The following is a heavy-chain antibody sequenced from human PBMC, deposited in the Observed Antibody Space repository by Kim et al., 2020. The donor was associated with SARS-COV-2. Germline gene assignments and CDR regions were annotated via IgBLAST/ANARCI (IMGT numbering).Heavy chain of an antibody. Sequence: NPALESRGTIAVDTSKNQFSLKLSSVTAADTAVYYCARHGRNNTPFWFDPWGQGTLVTVSS. J-gene: IGHJ5*02. D-gene: IGHD1-26*01. V-gene: IGHV4-59*08. CDR3: ARHGRNNTPFWFDP.